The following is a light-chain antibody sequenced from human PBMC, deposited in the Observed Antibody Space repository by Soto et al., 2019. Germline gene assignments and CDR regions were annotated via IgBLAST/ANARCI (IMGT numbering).Light chain of an antibody. J-gene: IGLJ1*01. CDR3: SSYTTSSAYV. V-gene: IGLV2-14*01. CDR2: DVS. CDR1: SSDVGRYEY. Sequence: QSALAQPASVSGSPGQSIAVSCTGTSSDVGRYEYVSWYQQHPGKAPKLMIYDVSKRPSGVSDRFSGSKSGNTASLTISGLQAEDEADYYCSSYTTSSAYVFGTGTKLTVL.